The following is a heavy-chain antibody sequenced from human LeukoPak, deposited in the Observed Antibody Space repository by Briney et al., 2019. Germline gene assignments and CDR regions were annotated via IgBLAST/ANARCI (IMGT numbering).Heavy chain of an antibody. Sequence: SETLSLTCTVSGGSISSSSYYWGWIRQPPGKGLEWIGSIYYSGSTYYNPSLKSRVTISVDTSKNQFSLKLSSVTAADTAVYYCAREPPYSSGTGDDYWGQGTLVTVSS. V-gene: IGHV4-39*07. D-gene: IGHD6-19*01. CDR2: IYYSGST. CDR3: AREPPYSSGTGDDY. J-gene: IGHJ4*02. CDR1: GGSISSSSYY.